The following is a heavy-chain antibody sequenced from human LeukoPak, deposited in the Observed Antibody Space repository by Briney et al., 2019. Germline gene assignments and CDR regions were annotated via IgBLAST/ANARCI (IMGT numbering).Heavy chain of an antibody. CDR3: ARGEGVYSVK. Sequence: AGGSLRLSCAASGFNFNDFGMNWVRQAPGKGLEWVSFISSASSYIYYADSVKGRFTISRDNAKNSLFLQMNTLRAEDTATYYCARGEGVYSVKWGQGTLVTVSS. J-gene: IGHJ4*02. D-gene: IGHD6-13*01. CDR2: ISSASSYI. V-gene: IGHV3-21*01. CDR1: GFNFNDFG.